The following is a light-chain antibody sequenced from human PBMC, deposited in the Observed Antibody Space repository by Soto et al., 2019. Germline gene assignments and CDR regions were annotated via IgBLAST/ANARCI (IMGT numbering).Light chain of an antibody. Sequence: IQMTQYPSSVSASVGDRVTIPCRASQHLXSWFVWYQQKPGKAPKVMXDHASSLQGGGPSRLSGSGSATEFTLTISSLQPEDFANYYFQQARSVTPTFGQGTRLEIK. CDR1: QHLXSW. CDR3: QQARSVTPT. J-gene: IGKJ5*01. CDR2: HAS. V-gene: IGKV1-12*01.